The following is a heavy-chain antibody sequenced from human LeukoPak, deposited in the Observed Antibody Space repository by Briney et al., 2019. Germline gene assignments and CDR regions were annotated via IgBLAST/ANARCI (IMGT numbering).Heavy chain of an antibody. CDR3: RAGGIAVTGGMDV. D-gene: IGHD6-19*01. CDR1: GGSIYSSSYY. J-gene: IGHJ6*02. CDR2: IYYSGST. Sequence: PSETLSLTCTVSGGSIYSSSYYWGWIRQTPGKGLEWIGSIYYSGSTYYNPSLKSRVTVSLDTSENQFSLKLTSVTAADTAVYFCRAGGIAVTGGMDVWGQGTTVTVSS. V-gene: IGHV4-39*07.